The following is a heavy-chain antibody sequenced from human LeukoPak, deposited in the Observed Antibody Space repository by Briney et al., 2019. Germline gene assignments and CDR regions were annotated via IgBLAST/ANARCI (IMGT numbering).Heavy chain of an antibody. CDR1: GFTFSSYA. CDR3: ARDQITMVRGVIYYGMDV. J-gene: IGHJ6*02. V-gene: IGHV3-21*01. Sequence: GGSLRLSCAASGFTFSSYAMSWVRQAPGKGLEWVSSISSSSSYIYYADSVKGRFTISRDNAKNSLYLQMNSLRAEDTAVYYCARDQITMVRGVIYYGMDVWGQGTTVTVSS. D-gene: IGHD3-10*01. CDR2: ISSSSSYI.